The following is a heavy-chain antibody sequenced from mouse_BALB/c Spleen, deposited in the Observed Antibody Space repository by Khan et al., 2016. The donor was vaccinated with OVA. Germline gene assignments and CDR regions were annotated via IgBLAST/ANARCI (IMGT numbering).Heavy chain of an antibody. CDR1: GYTFTNYV. Sequence: QIQLVQSGPELKKPGETVKISCKASGYTFTNYVMNWVKQSPGKGLKWMGWINAYTREPTYADDFKGRLAFSLETSASHAYLQINSLQNEDPATYFCARAHVVYWDQGTTLAVTS. CDR2: INAYTREP. V-gene: IGHV9-3-1*01. J-gene: IGHJ2*01. CDR3: ARAHVVY. D-gene: IGHD1-1*02.